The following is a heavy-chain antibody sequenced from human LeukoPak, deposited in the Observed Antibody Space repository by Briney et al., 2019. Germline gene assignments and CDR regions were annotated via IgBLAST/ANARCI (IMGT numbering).Heavy chain of an antibody. CDR1: GFTFTSSA. V-gene: IGHV1-58*02. CDR3: AAHHGGGYNISDY. Sequence: GTSVKVSCKASGFTFTSSAMQWVRQARGQRLEWIGWIVVGSGNTNYAQKFQERVTITRDMSTSTAYMELSSLRSEDTAVYYCAAHHGGGYNISDYWGQRTLVTVSS. J-gene: IGHJ4*02. D-gene: IGHD5-24*01. CDR2: IVVGSGNT.